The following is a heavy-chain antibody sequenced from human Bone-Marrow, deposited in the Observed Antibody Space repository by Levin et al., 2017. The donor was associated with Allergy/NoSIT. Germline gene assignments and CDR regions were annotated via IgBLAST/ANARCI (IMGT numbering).Heavy chain of an antibody. D-gene: IGHD1-26*01. J-gene: IGHJ4*02. Sequence: GGSLRLSCVVSGFTFTSYGMNWVRQAPGKGLEWVAVISYDGRKEHYADSVKGRFTTSRDNSKNTVFLQMNSLTPEDSAVYYCAKDRLGYSGSYGGFDYWGQGTLVSVYS. CDR1: GFTFTSYG. V-gene: IGHV3-30*18. CDR3: AKDRLGYSGSYGGFDY. CDR2: ISYDGRKE.